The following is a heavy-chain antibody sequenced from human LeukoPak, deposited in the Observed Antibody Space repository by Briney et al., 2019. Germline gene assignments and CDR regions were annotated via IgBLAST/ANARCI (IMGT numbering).Heavy chain of an antibody. J-gene: IGHJ4*02. D-gene: IGHD4-11*01. V-gene: IGHV4-34*01. CDR2: IHHDGST. Sequence: SETLSLTCAVYDASFSDYSWSWSWIRQSPGKGPEWIGEIHHDGSTNYNPSLMSRVTISVDTSKNQFSLDLTSVTAADAAVYYCARLIRDYRQYYFDFWGQGTLVTVSS. CDR3: ARLIRDYRQYYFDF. CDR1: DASFSDYS.